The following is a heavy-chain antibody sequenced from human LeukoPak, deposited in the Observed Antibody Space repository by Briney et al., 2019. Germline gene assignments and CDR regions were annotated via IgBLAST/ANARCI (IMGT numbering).Heavy chain of an antibody. CDR2: LYDRGPA. J-gene: IGHJ5*01. CDR3: ARSRQASGLFNS. Sequence: SQTLSLTCTVSGYAITSGGFSWNWIRQPPGKGLEWIGCLYDRGPAYYNPSLKSRFTISVDRPKNQFFLNVTSLTAADTAVYYCARSRQASGLFNSWGQGTLVVVSS. V-gene: IGHV4-30-2*01. D-gene: IGHD3-10*01. CDR1: GYAITSGGFS.